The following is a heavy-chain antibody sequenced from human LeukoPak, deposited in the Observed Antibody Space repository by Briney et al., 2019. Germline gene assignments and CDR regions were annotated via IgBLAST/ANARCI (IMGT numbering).Heavy chain of an antibody. CDR2: ISECGGYT. CDR3: AKDTSIGKYCTNGVCSPFDY. CDR1: GFTFSSYA. Sequence: GGSLRLSCAGSGFTFSSYAMSWVRPAPGRGLEGVSVISECGGYTSYADSVSGRFTISRDNSRNTLYLKMISLRPEDTAVYYCAKDTSIGKYCTNGVCSPFDYWGQGTLVTVSS. V-gene: IGHV3-23*01. J-gene: IGHJ4*02. D-gene: IGHD2-8*01.